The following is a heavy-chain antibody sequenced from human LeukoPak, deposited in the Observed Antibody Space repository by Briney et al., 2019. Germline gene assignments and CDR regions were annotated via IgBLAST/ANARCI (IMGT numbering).Heavy chain of an antibody. Sequence: SETLSLTCTVSGGSISSYYWTWIRQPPGKGLEWIGHIYYSGSTNYNPSLKSRVTISLDSSRNQFSLKLSSVTAADTAVYYCARLTENYYFDYWGQGTLVTVSS. V-gene: IGHV4-59*01. J-gene: IGHJ4*02. CDR1: GGSISSYY. CDR3: ARLTENYYFDY. CDR2: IYYSGST. D-gene: IGHD1-14*01.